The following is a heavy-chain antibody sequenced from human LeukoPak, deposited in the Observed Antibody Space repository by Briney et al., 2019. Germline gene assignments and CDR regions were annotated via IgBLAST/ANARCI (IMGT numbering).Heavy chain of an antibody. CDR3: ARRPYDSSGYYYRYFDY. V-gene: IGHV4-61*02. CDR2: IYTTGST. D-gene: IGHD3-22*01. Sequence: SQTLSLTCTVSGGSISSGSYYWSWIRQPAGKGLDWIGRIYTTGSTNYNPSLKSRVTISVDTSKNQFSLKLSSVTAADTAVYYCARRPYDSSGYYYRYFDYWGQGTLVTVSS. J-gene: IGHJ4*02. CDR1: GGSISSGSYY.